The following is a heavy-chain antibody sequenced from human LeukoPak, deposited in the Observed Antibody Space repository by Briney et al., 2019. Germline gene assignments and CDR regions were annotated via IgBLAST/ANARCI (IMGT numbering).Heavy chain of an antibody. Sequence: SETLSLSCAVSGGSFSGYYWSWIRQPAGKGLEWIGRIYSSGSTNYTPSLKSRVTMSVDTSKSQFSLKLSSVTSADTAVYYCARDLGSMVRGVITSGHFDYWGQGSLVTVSS. CDR1: GGSFSGYY. J-gene: IGHJ4*02. CDR2: IYSSGST. V-gene: IGHV4-4*07. CDR3: ARDLGSMVRGVITSGHFDY. D-gene: IGHD3-10*01.